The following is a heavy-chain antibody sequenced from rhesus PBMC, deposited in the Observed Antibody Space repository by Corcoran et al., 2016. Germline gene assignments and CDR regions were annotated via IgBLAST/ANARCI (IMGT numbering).Heavy chain of an antibody. CDR3: APWYYYDSVPITPGRR. CDR1: GFSFSDYY. Sequence: EVQLVESGGGLAKPGGSLRLSCAASGFSFSDYYMYWVRQAPGKGLEGVSGMSSGGSTYYADAVKGRFTISRDNSKNTLSLQMNSLRAEDTAVYYCAPWYYYDSVPITPGRRGGQGVLVTVSS. D-gene: IGHD3-28*01. V-gene: IGHV3-103*01. J-gene: IGHJ4*01. CDR2: MSSGGST.